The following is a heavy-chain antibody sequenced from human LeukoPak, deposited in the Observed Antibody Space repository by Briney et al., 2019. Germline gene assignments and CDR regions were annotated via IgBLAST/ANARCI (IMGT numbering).Heavy chain of an antibody. Sequence: SGGSLRLSCAASGFTFSSYWMSWVRQAPGKGLEWVANIKQDGSEKYYVDSVKGRFTISRDNAKNSLYLQMNSLRAEDTAVYYCARDFSGYDYYYYYMDVWGKGTTVTVSS. CDR1: GFTFSSYW. CDR2: IKQDGSEK. CDR3: ARDFSGYDYYYYYMDV. J-gene: IGHJ6*03. V-gene: IGHV3-7*01. D-gene: IGHD5-12*01.